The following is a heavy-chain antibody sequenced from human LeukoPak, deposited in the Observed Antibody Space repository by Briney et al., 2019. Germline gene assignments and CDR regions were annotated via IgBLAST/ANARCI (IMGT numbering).Heavy chain of an antibody. D-gene: IGHD3-10*01. CDR3: ARDYYVSGSHWDFQH. V-gene: IGHV3-21*01. CDR1: GFTFSSYG. CDR2: ISSSSSYI. J-gene: IGHJ1*01. Sequence: GGSLRLSCAASGFTFSSYGMHWVRQAPGKGLEWVSSISSSSSYIYYADSVKGRFTISRDNAKNSLYLQMNSLRAEDTAVYYCARDYYVSGSHWDFQHWGQGTLVTVSS.